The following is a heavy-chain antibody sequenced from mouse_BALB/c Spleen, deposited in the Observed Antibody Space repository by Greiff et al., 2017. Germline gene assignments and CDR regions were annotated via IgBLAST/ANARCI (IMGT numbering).Heavy chain of an antibody. D-gene: IGHD2-10*01. J-gene: IGHJ4*01. CDR1: GFNIKDTY. CDR3: ARGAYYGNYDAMDY. V-gene: IGHV14-3*02. Sequence: VQLQQSGAELVKPGASVKLSCTASGFNIKDTYMHWVKQRPEQGLEWIGRIDPANGNTKYDTKFQGKATITADTSSNTAYLQLSSLTSEDTAVYYCARGAYYGNYDAMDYWGQGTSVTVSS. CDR2: IDPANGNT.